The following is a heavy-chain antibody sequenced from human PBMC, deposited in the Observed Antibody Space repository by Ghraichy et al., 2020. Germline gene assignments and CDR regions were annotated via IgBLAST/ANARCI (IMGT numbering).Heavy chain of an antibody. D-gene: IGHD5-18*01. V-gene: IGHV3-21*01. CDR2: ISSSSSYI. CDR3: ARAETAHDAFDI. J-gene: IGHJ3*02. CDR1: GFTFSSYS. Sequence: WGSLRLSCAASGFTFSSYSMNWVRQAPGKGLEWVSSISSSSSYIYYADSVKGRFTISRNNAKNSLYLQMNSLRAEDTAVYYCARAETAHDAFDIWGQGTMVTVSS.